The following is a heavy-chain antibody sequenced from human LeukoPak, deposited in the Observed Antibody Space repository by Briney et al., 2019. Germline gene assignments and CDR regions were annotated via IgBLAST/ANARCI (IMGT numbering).Heavy chain of an antibody. CDR2: IRDSGEA. CDR1: GFTFSVFG. Sequence: GGSLRLSCAASGFTFSVFGIHWVRQAPGKGLEWVGLIRDSGEAFYADFARGRFAISRDESENTLYLQMNSLRVEDTAVYSCARDRAANQDWVEFDPWGQGTPVIVSS. D-gene: IGHD3/OR15-3a*01. V-gene: IGHV3-NL1*01. CDR3: ARDRAANQDWVEFDP. J-gene: IGHJ5*02.